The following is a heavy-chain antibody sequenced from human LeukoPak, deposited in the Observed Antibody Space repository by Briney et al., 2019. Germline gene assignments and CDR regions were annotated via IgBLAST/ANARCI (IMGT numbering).Heavy chain of an antibody. V-gene: IGHV4-4*07. Sequence: PSEPLSLTCTVSGGSISSYYWSWIRQPAGKGLEWIGRIYTSGSTNYNPSLKSRVTMSVDTSKNQFSLKLSSVTAADTAVYYCARIARSYSYDHFDYWGQGTLVTVSS. CDR3: ARIARSYSYDHFDY. D-gene: IGHD5-18*01. CDR2: IYTSGST. J-gene: IGHJ4*02. CDR1: GGSISSYY.